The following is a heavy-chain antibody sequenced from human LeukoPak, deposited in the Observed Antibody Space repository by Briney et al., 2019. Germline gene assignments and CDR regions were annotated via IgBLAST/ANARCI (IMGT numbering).Heavy chain of an antibody. CDR3: PRAMLYGDYVDAFDI. CDR1: GGSISSYY. D-gene: IGHD4-17*01. J-gene: IGHJ3*02. Sequence: SETLSLTCTVSGGSISSYYWSWIRQPPGKGLEWIGYIYYSGSTNYNPSLKSRVTISVDTSKNQFSLKLSSVTAADTAVYYCPRAMLYGDYVDAFDIWGQGTMVTVSS. V-gene: IGHV4-59*01. CDR2: IYYSGST.